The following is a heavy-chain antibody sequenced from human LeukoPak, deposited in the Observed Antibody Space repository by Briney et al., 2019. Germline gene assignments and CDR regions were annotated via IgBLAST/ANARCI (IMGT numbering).Heavy chain of an antibody. CDR1: GFTFSSYW. CDR2: IKQDGSEK. J-gene: IGHJ5*02. D-gene: IGHD2-2*01. CDR3: ARRMADIVVVPAAIGVYNWFDP. Sequence: GGSLRLSCAASGFTFSSYWMSWVRQAPGKGLEGVANIKQDGSEKYYVDSVKGRFTISRDNAKNSLYLQMNSLRAEDTAVYYCARRMADIVVVPAAIGVYNWFDPWGQGTLVTVSS. V-gene: IGHV3-7*01.